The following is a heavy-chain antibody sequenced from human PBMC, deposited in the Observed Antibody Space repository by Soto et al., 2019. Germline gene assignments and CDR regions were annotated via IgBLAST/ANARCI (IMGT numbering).Heavy chain of an antibody. CDR2: ISTYSGDT. V-gene: IGHV1-18*04. J-gene: IGHJ4*02. D-gene: IGHD2-21*02. Sequence: ASVKVSCKASGYTFTYYGISWVRQAPGQGLEWLGWISTYSGDTNSAPRLQGRLTMSTDTSTSTAYMELRSLTSDDTAVYDCARDERDSCSGGDCFYFDFWGQGALVTVSS. CDR3: ARDERDSCSGGDCFYFDF. CDR1: GYTFTYYG.